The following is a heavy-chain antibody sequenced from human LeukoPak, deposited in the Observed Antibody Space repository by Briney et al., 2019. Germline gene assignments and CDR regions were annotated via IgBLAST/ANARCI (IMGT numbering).Heavy chain of an antibody. J-gene: IGHJ1*01. Sequence: ASVKVSCKASGYTFTSYDMHWVRQAPGQGLEWMGILNPSGGSTSYAQIFQGRVTMTRDTSTSTVYMGLSSLRSEDTAVYYCARGGSSWYRGSFQRWGQGTLVTVSS. CDR3: ARGGSSWYRGSFQR. D-gene: IGHD6-13*01. CDR2: LNPSGGST. CDR1: GYTFTSYD. V-gene: IGHV1-46*01.